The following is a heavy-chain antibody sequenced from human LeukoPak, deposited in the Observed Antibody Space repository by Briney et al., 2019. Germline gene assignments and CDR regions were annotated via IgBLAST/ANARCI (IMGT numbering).Heavy chain of an antibody. CDR3: ARDQYDTWSRRGNFDS. CDR1: GFTFSSYA. J-gene: IGHJ4*02. D-gene: IGHD3-3*01. CDR2: ISYDGSNK. Sequence: GGSLRLSCAASGFTFSSYAMHWVRQAPGKGLEWVAVISYDGSNKYYADSVKGRFTISRDNSKNSLYLQMNSLRVEDTAVFYCARDQYDTWSRRGNFDSWGQGTLVIVSS. V-gene: IGHV3-30-3*01.